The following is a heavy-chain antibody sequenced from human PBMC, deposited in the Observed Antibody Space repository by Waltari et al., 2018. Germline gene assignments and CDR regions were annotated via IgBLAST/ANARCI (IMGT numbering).Heavy chain of an antibody. CDR3: ARGNSGYYYPDY. CDR1: GYSISSAYS. V-gene: IGHV4-38-2*01. J-gene: IGHJ4*02. D-gene: IGHD5-12*01. CDR2: IYHSGST. Sequence: QVQLQESGPGLVKPSETLSLTCAVSGYSISSAYSWGWIRQPPGKGLEWIGSIYHSGSTYYNPSLKSRVTISVDTSKNQFSLKLSSVTAADTAVYYCARGNSGYYYPDYWGQGTLVTVSS.